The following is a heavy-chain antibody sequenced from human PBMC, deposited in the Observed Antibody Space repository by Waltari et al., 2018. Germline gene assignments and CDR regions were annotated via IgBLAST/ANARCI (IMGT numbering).Heavy chain of an antibody. D-gene: IGHD3-3*01. CDR3: ARDSNDDLWSGYPDAFDI. CDR1: GGSISSYY. CDR2: IYSRGTT. V-gene: IGHV4-59*01. J-gene: IGHJ3*02. Sequence: QVQLQESGPGLVKPSETLSLTCTVSGGSISSYYWSWIRQPPGKGLEWIGYIYSRGTTNYNTSLKSRARTSVDTSKNPSSLKPSAVTAADTAVYYLARDSNDDLWSGYPDAFDIWGQGTMVTVSS.